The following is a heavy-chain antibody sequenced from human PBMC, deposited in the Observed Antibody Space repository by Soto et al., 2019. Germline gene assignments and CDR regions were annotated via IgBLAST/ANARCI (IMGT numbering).Heavy chain of an antibody. CDR1: GYTFTNS. D-gene: IGHD1-26*01. Sequence: QAPLVPSGAEAKRPGTSVKVSCKVSGYTFTNSFHWIRQAAGQGLEWMGWMNPNDGDTEYARKFQGRVTLTRETSITTAYMELSSLTSDATAVYYCARENWSYVDWGQGTLVTVSS. V-gene: IGHV1-2*02. CDR3: ARENWSYVD. J-gene: IGHJ4*02. CDR2: MNPNDGDT.